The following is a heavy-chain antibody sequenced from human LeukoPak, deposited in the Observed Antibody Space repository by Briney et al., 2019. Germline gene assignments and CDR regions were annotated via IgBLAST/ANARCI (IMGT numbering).Heavy chain of an antibody. V-gene: IGHV4-39*01. CDR2: IFHSGST. CDR1: GGSISSSSYY. CDR3: ARYGSYSSSWYFDY. J-gene: IGHJ4*02. Sequence: SETLSLTCAVSGGSISSSSYYWGWIRQSPGKGLEWIGSIFHSGSTYYDPSLKSRVTISVDTSKNQFSLKLSSVTAADTAVYYCARYGSYSSSWYFDYWGQGTLVTVSS. D-gene: IGHD6-13*01.